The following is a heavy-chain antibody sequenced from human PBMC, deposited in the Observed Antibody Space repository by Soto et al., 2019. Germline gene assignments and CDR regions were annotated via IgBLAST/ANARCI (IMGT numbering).Heavy chain of an antibody. V-gene: IGHV4-34*01. CDR1: GGSFSGYY. Sequence: ASETLSLTCAVYGGSFSGYYWSWIRQPPGKGLEWIGEINHSGSTNYNPSLKSRVTISVDTSKNQFSLKLSSVTAADTAVYYCARGRIVVVPAAIKNWFDPWGQGTLVTAPQ. CDR3: ARGRIVVVPAAIKNWFDP. CDR2: INHSGST. J-gene: IGHJ5*02. D-gene: IGHD2-2*01.